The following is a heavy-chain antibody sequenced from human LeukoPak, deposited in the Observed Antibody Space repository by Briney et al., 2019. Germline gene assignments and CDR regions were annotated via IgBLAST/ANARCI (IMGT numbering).Heavy chain of an antibody. Sequence: PGGSLRLSCAASGFTFSSYGMSWVRQAPGKGLEWVSAISGSGGSTYYADSVKGRFTISRDNSKNTLYLQMNSLRAEDTAVYYCAKGVTTVTYYYMDVWGKGTTVTVSS. V-gene: IGHV3-23*01. CDR3: AKGVTTVTYYYMDV. J-gene: IGHJ6*03. CDR2: ISGSGGST. CDR1: GFTFSSYG. D-gene: IGHD4-11*01.